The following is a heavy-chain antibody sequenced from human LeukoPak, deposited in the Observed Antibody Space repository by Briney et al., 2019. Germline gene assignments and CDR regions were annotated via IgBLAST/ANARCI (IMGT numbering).Heavy chain of an antibody. J-gene: IGHJ5*02. CDR2: VYCSGST. Sequence: PSETLSLTCTVSGSSISSSSCYWGWIRQPPGKGLEWIGSVYCSGSTYCSPSLKSRVTISVDTSKNQFSLKLISVTAADTAVYYCARHSGRYYGVGWFDPWGQGTLVTVSS. CDR1: GSSISSSSCY. V-gene: IGHV4-39*01. CDR3: ARHSGRYYGVGWFDP. D-gene: IGHD1-26*01.